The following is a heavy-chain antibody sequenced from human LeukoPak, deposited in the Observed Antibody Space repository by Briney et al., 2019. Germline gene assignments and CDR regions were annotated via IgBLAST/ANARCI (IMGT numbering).Heavy chain of an antibody. D-gene: IGHD5-24*01. CDR3: ARLEMATTEGAFDI. J-gene: IGHJ3*02. CDR2: IWYDGSNK. Sequence: GGPLRLSCAASGFTFSSYGMHWVRQAPGKGLEWVAVIWYDGSNKYYADSVKGRFTISRDNSKNTLYLQMNSLRAEDTAVYYCARLEMATTEGAFDIWGQGTMVTVSS. V-gene: IGHV3-33*01. CDR1: GFTFSSYG.